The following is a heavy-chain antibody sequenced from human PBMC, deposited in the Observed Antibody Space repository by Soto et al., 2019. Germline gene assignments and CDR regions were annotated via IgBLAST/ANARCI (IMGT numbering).Heavy chain of an antibody. CDR2: IIPLFGTT. CDR3: AKSWMGEIYYYYYAMDV. CDR1: GGYFNNRQTLNSYP. Sequence: QVQVVQSGAEVKRPGSSVNVSCKASGGYFNNRQTLNSYPISWVRQAPGQGLEWMGGIIPLFGTTNYAQRIQGRVTITADKSTSTNSLELNNVTSDDTAVYYCAKSWMGEIYYYYYAMDVWGQGTTVNVSS. D-gene: IGHD1-26*01. J-gene: IGHJ6*02. V-gene: IGHV1-69*06.